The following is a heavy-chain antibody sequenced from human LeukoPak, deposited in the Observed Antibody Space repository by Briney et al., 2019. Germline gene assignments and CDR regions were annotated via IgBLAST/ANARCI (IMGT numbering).Heavy chain of an antibody. J-gene: IGHJ4*02. D-gene: IGHD1-14*01. Sequence: GGSLRLSCAGSGFPLKSYSLTWVRQAPGKGLEWVSSISSTSAYIHYADSVKGRFTISRDNSKNTLYLQMNSLRAEDTAVYYCASNPAVTGVDYWGQGTLVTVSS. CDR1: GFPLKSYS. CDR3: ASNPAVTGVDY. V-gene: IGHV3-21*01. CDR2: ISSTSAYI.